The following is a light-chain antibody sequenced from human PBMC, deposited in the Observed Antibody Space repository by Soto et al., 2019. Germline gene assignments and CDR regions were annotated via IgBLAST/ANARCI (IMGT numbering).Light chain of an antibody. CDR3: EEYGSSPPVWT. J-gene: IGKJ1*01. V-gene: IGKV3-20*01. CDR1: QSVSSSY. CDR2: GAS. Sequence: EIVLTQSRGSLSLSPGERATLSCRASQSVSSSYLAWYQQKPGQAPRLLIYGASSRATGIPDRFSGSGSGTDFTFTISRLEPEDFAVYYCEEYGSSPPVWTFGQGTKVEIK.